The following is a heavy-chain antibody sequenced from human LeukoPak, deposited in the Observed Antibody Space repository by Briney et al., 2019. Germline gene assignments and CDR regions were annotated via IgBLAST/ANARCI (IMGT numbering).Heavy chain of an antibody. CDR3: ARATLSVFGVPSHY. V-gene: IGHV4-4*07. D-gene: IGHD3-3*01. CDR1: GDSISSYY. J-gene: IGHJ4*02. CDR2: IYTSGST. Sequence: SETLSLTCTVSGDSISSYYWSWIRQPAGKGLEWIGRIYTSGSTHYNPSLKSRVTMSVDTSKNQFSLKLSSVTAADTAVYYCARATLSVFGVPSHYWGQGTLVTVSS.